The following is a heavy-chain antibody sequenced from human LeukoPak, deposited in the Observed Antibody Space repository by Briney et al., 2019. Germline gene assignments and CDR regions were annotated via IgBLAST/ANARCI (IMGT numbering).Heavy chain of an antibody. Sequence: SQTLSLTCTVSGGSISSGSYYWSWIRQPAGKGLEWIGRIYTSGSTNYNPSLKSRVTISVDTSKNQFSLKLSSVTAADTAVYYCAGADYYYMDVWGKGTTVTVSS. CDR3: AGADYYYMDV. CDR1: GGSISSGSYY. V-gene: IGHV4-61*02. J-gene: IGHJ6*03. CDR2: IYTSGST.